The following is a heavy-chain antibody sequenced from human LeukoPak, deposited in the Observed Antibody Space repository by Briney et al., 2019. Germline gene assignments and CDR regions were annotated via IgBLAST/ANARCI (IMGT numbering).Heavy chain of an antibody. D-gene: IGHD2-15*01. Sequence: PGGALRLSCAASGFTFSSYAMRWVRQAPGKGMEGVSAISGSGGSTYYADSVTGRFTISRDNSKNTLYLQMNSLRAEDTAVYYCAQRDIVENPWGQGTLVTVSS. V-gene: IGHV3-23*01. CDR2: ISGSGGST. CDR1: GFTFSSYA. J-gene: IGHJ5*02. CDR3: AQRDIVENP.